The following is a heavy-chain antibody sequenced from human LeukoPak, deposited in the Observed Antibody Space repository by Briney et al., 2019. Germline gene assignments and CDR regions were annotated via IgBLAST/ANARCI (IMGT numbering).Heavy chain of an antibody. V-gene: IGHV4-34*01. J-gene: IGHJ5*02. Sequence: SETLSLTCAVYGGSFSGYYRSWICQPPGKGLEWIGEINHSGSTNYNPSLKSRVTISVDTSKNQFSLKLSSVTAVDTAVYYCARGGKAARRNRWFDPWGQGTLVTVSS. CDR3: ARGGKAARRNRWFDP. D-gene: IGHD6-6*01. CDR1: GGSFSGYY. CDR2: INHSGST.